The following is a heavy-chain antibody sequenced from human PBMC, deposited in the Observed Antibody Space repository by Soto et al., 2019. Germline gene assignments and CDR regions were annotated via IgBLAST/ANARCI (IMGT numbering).Heavy chain of an antibody. CDR3: AYRPPGGILRHRPSWFGP. D-gene: IGHD1-26*01. J-gene: IGHJ5*02. V-gene: IGHV2-5*02. CDR1: GFSLATTGVG. Sequence: QITLKESGPTLVKPTQTLTLTCTFSGFSLATTGVGVGWIRQSPGKALEWLAVTFWDDSQPVSPSLRNRLTLTKDTSQNELDLTIDNVDPVDTATYFRAYRPPGGILRHRPSWFGPWGQGILVPVSS. CDR2: TFWDDSQ.